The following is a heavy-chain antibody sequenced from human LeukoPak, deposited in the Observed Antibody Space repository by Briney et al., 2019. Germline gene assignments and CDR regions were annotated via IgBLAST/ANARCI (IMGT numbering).Heavy chain of an antibody. J-gene: IGHJ4*02. CDR2: ISVSGNT. CDR3: AKIYGSGSYYPFDY. D-gene: IGHD3-10*01. V-gene: IGHV3-23*01. Sequence: KAGGSLRLFCAASGLILSSYAMSWVRQGPGKGLECVSAISVSGNTYHADSVKGRFTISRDSSKNTLYLQMNSLRAEDTAVYYCAKIYGSGSYYPFDYWGQGTLVTVSS. CDR1: GLILSSYA.